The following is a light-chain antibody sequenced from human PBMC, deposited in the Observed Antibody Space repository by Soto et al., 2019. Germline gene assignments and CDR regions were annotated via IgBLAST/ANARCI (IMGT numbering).Light chain of an antibody. CDR1: SSDIGAYNR. CDR2: DVN. J-gene: IGLJ1*01. V-gene: IGLV2-18*02. CDR3: SSFTSSNTYV. Sequence: LTQPPSVSRSPGHSFAISGTGTSSDIGAYNRVSWYQQPPGTAPKLMIYDVNNRPSGVPDRFSGSKSGNTASLTISGLQADDEADYYCSSFTSSNTYVFGTGTKVTVL.